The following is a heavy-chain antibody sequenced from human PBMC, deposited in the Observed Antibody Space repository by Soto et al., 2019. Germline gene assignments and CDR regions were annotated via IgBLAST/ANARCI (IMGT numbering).Heavy chain of an antibody. CDR1: GGSISSYY. D-gene: IGHD3-10*01. V-gene: IGHV4-59*01. J-gene: IGHJ5*02. CDR2: IYYSGST. Sequence: QVQLQESGPGLVKPSETLSLTCTVSGGSISSYYWSWIRQPPGKGLEWIGYIYYSGSTNYNPSLKSRVTICVDTSKNQFSLKLSSVAAADTAVYYCAKMTTSYSGSGSYLGWFDPWGQGPLVTVSS. CDR3: AKMTTSYSGSGSYLGWFDP.